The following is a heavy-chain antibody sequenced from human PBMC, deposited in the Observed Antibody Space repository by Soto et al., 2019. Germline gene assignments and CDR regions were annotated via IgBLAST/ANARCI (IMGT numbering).Heavy chain of an antibody. CDR3: ARGSYTYYYGSGSPYMFDP. CDR1: GLTFSSYS. CDR2: ISSSSSTI. J-gene: IGHJ5*02. Sequence: PGGPLRVSCAAAGLTFSSYSMNWVRQAPGKGLEWVSYISSSSSTIYYADSVKGRFTISRDNAKNSLYLQMNSLRAEDTAVYYCARGSYTYYYGSGSPYMFDPWGQGTLVTVSS. D-gene: IGHD3-10*01. V-gene: IGHV3-48*01.